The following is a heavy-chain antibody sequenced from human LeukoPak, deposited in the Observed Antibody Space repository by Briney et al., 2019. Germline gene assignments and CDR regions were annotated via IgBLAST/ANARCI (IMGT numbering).Heavy chain of an antibody. D-gene: IGHD3-10*01. J-gene: IGHJ4*02. CDR1: GGSMSSYY. CDR2: IYYSGST. CDR3: AKDQGSGSGSYSWGYFDS. Sequence: SETLSLTCTVSGGSMSSYYWSWIRQPPGKGLEWIGYIYYSGSTNYNPSLKSQATISVDTSKNQFSLKLSSVTAADTAVYYCAKDQGSGSGSYSWGYFDSWGQGTLVTVSS. V-gene: IGHV4-59*01.